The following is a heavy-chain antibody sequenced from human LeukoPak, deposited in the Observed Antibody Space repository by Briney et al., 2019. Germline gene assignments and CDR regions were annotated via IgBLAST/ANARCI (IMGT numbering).Heavy chain of an antibody. Sequence: PSETLSLTCTVSGGSISSSSYYWGWIRQPPGKGLEWIVSIYYSGSTYYNPSLKSRVTISVDTSKNQFSLKLSSVTAADTAVYYCARDHRDCSGGSCVGVSDYWGQGTLVTVSS. D-gene: IGHD2-15*01. V-gene: IGHV4-39*07. CDR3: ARDHRDCSGGSCVGVSDY. CDR1: GGSISSSSYY. J-gene: IGHJ4*02. CDR2: IYYSGST.